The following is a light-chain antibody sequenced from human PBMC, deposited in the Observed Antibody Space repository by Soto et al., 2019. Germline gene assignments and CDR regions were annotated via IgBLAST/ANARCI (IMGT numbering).Light chain of an antibody. V-gene: IGLV2-11*01. CDR1: SSDVGGYNY. CDR2: DDS. J-gene: IGLJ2*01. CDR3: CSFAGSSTFHVI. Sequence: QSALTQPRSVSGSPGQSVTISCTGTSSDVGGYNYVSWYQQHPGKAPKLMIYDDSKRPSGVSNRFSGSKSGNTASLTISGLQAEDEADYYCCSFAGSSTFHVIFGGGTKLTVL.